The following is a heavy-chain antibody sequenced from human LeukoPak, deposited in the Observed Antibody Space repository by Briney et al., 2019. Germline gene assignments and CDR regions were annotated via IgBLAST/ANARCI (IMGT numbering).Heavy chain of an antibody. V-gene: IGHV3-30-3*02. CDR2: ISYDGSNK. CDR3: AKHSTTVTTDYFDY. D-gene: IGHD4-17*01. CDR1: GFTFSSYA. J-gene: IGHJ4*02. Sequence: GGSLRLSCAASGFTFSSYAMHWVRQAPGKGLEWVAVISYDGSNKYYADSVKGRFTISRDNSKNTLYLQMNSLRAEDTAVYFCAKHSTTVTTDYFDYWGQGTLVTVSS.